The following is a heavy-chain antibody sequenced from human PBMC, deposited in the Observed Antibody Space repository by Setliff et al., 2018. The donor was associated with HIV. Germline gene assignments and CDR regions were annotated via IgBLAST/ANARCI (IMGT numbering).Heavy chain of an antibody. CDR1: GGPISRYY. CDR2: IFYRGST. Sequence: PSETLSLTCTVSGGPISRYYWSWIRQPPGKGLEWIAYIFYRGSTNYNPSLKSRVTISIDTSKNQFSLKLSSVTASDTAVYYCARHQGKYYDSSGYSGWFFDLWGRGTLVTVSS. V-gene: IGHV4-59*08. CDR3: ARHQGKYYDSSGYSGWFFDL. J-gene: IGHJ2*01. D-gene: IGHD3-22*01.